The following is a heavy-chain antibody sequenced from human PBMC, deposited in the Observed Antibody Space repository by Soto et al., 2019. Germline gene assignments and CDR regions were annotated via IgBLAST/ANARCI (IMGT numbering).Heavy chain of an antibody. CDR1: GYTFFTYD. V-gene: IGHV1-18*01. J-gene: IGHJ5*02. Sequence: QVHLVQSGVEVKTPGASVKVSCQASGYTFFTYDISWVRQAPGQGLEWMGWISTYSGDTKYAQKFQGRVTMTTDTSTTTAYLELRSLRSDDTAVYYCARHHGPTTSEDGFDPWGQRTLVTVSS. CDR3: ARHHGPTTSEDGFDP. CDR2: ISTYSGDT. D-gene: IGHD5-12*01.